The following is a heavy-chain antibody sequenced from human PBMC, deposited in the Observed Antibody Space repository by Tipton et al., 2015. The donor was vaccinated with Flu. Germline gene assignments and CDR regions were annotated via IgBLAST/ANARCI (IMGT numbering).Heavy chain of an antibody. CDR3: AIGYCSGGSCSYWYFDL. V-gene: IGHV4-34*01. CDR2: INHSGST. CDR1: GGSFSGYY. Sequence: TLSLTCAVYGGSFSGYYWSWIRQPPGKGLEWIGEINHSGSTNYNPSLKSRVTISVDTSKSQFSLKLSSVTAADTAVYYCAIGYCSGGSCSYWYFDLWGRGTLVTVSS. J-gene: IGHJ2*01. D-gene: IGHD2-15*01.